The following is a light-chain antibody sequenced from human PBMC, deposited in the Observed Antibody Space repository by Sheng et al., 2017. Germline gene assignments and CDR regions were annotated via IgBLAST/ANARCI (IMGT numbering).Light chain of an antibody. CDR3: QTWGSGIVV. CDR2: LNSDGSH. CDR1: SGHSSYA. V-gene: IGLV4-69*01. J-gene: IGLJ2*01. Sequence: QLVLTQSPSASASLGASVKLTCTLSSGHSSYAIAWHQQQPEKGPRYLMKLNSDGSHSKGDGIPDRFSGSSSGTERYLTISSLQSEDEAEYYCQTWGSGIVVFGGGTKVDRP.